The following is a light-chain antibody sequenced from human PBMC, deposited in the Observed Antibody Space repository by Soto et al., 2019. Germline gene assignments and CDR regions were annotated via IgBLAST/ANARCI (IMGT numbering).Light chain of an antibody. J-gene: IGLJ3*02. CDR2: DVT. CDR3: CSYGGYFWV. Sequence: QSALTQPASVSGSPGQSITISCTGTSSDVGAYNCVSWYQQHPGKAPKLMIYDVTKRPSGVPDRFSASKSGNTASLTISGLQAEDEADYYCCSYGGYFWVFGGGTKVTVL. V-gene: IGLV2-11*01. CDR1: SSDVGAYNC.